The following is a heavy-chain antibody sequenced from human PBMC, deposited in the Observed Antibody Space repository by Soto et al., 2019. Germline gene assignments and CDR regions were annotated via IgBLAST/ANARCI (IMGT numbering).Heavy chain of an antibody. D-gene: IGHD3-10*01. CDR3: ARGYGPIDY. V-gene: IGHV4-34*01. CDR1: GGSFSDYY. Sequence: SETLSLTCAVYGGSFSDYYWSWIRQPPGKGLEWIGEINHIGSTNYSPSLKSRVTISVDTSKNQFSLKLTSVTAADAALYYCARGYGPIDYWGQGTLVTVSS. CDR2: INHIGST. J-gene: IGHJ4*02.